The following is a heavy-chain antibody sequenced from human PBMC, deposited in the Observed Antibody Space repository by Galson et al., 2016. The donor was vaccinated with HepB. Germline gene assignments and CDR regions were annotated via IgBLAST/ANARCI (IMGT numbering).Heavy chain of an antibody. CDR2: IRSTGDYI. CDR3: TRDAQGDGGFGDTYSD. CDR1: GFTFSSYS. J-gene: IGHJ1*01. Sequence: SLRLSCAASGFTFSSYSMNWVRQAPGKGLEWVSSIRSTGDYIYYADSVKGRFPISRDNAKNSLYLQMNSLRAEDTAVYYCTRDAQGDGGFGDTYSDWGQGTLVIVSS. V-gene: IGHV3-21*01. D-gene: IGHD3-10*01.